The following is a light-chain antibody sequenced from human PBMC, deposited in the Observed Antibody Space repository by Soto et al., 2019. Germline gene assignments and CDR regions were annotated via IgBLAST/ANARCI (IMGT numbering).Light chain of an antibody. CDR1: QSVSSTY. CDR2: GVS. Sequence: IVLTQSPGTLSLYPGERATISCRASQSVSSTYLAWYQQKPGQAPRLLMYGVSSRASGVPDRFSGSGSGTDFTLSISGLEPEDFAVYSCQQYGTLPWTFGQGTKVDIK. CDR3: QQYGTLPWT. V-gene: IGKV3-20*01. J-gene: IGKJ1*01.